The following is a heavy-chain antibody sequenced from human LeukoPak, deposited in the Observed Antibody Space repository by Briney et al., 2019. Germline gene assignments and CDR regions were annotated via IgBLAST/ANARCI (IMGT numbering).Heavy chain of an antibody. CDR1: GFTFDDYA. J-gene: IGHJ5*02. Sequence: GGSLRLSCAASGFTFDDYAMHWVRQAPGKGLEWVSGISWNSGSIGYADSVKGRFTISRDNAKNSLYLQMNSLRAEDTALYYCAKDPYGSGSYPRSWGQGTLVTVSS. CDR2: ISWNSGSI. V-gene: IGHV3-9*01. D-gene: IGHD3-10*01. CDR3: AKDPYGSGSYPRS.